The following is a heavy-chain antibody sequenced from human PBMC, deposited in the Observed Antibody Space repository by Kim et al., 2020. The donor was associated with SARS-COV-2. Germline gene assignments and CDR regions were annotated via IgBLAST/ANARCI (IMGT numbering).Heavy chain of an antibody. CDR3: AKGPNLRLGELSLDWYFDL. J-gene: IGHJ2*01. D-gene: IGHD3-16*02. V-gene: IGHV3-9*01. CDR1: GFTFGDYA. Sequence: GGSLRLSCAASGFTFGDYAMHWVRQAPGKGLEWVSGISWNSGSIGYADSVKGRFTISRDNAKNSLYLQMNSLRAEDTALYYCAKGPNLRLGELSLDWYFDLWGRGTLVTVSS. CDR2: ISWNSGSI.